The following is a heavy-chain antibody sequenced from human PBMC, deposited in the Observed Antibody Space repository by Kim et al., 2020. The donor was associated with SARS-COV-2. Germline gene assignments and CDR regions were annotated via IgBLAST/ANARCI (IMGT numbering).Heavy chain of an antibody. V-gene: IGHV4-39*07. J-gene: IGHJ4*02. CDR3: ARDRSIWDGYNLSDY. D-gene: IGHD5-12*01. Sequence: NPSLKSRVTISVDTSKNQFSLKLSSVTAADTAVYYCARDRSIWDGYNLSDYWGQGTLVTVSS.